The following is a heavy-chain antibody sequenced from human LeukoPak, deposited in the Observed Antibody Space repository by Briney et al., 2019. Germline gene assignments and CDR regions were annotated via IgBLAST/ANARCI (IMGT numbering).Heavy chain of an antibody. CDR3: AKDVNIAAAGTVDY. D-gene: IGHD6-13*01. V-gene: IGHV3-9*01. CDR1: GFTFEDYV. Sequence: GGSLRLSCAASGFTFEDYVMHWVRQAPGKGLEWVSGISWNSGSIGYADSVKGRFTISRDNAKNSLYLQMNSLRAEDTALYYCAKDVNIAAAGTVDYWGQGTLVTVSS. J-gene: IGHJ4*02. CDR2: ISWNSGSI.